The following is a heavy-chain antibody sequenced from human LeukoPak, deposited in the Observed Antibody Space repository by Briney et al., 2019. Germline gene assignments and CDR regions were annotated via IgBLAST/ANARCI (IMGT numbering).Heavy chain of an antibody. J-gene: IGHJ6*02. Sequence: PSETLSLTCAVYGGSFSGYYWSWIRQPPGKGLEWIGEINHSGSTNYNPSLKSRVTISVDTSKNQFSLKLSSATAADTAVYYCARGLGPDYYYGMDVWGQGTTVTVSS. V-gene: IGHV4-34*01. CDR1: GGSFSGYY. CDR3: ARGLGPDYYYGMDV. CDR2: INHSGST.